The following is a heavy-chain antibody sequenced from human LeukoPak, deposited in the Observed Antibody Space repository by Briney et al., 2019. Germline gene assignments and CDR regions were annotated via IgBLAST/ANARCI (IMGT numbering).Heavy chain of an antibody. CDR2: INWNGGST. CDR1: GFTFSSYW. Sequence: GGSLRLSCAASGFTFSSYWMHWVRQAPGKGLEWVSGINWNGGSTGYADSVKGRLTISRDNAKNSLYLQMNSLRAEDTALYYCSGGIRLGELSSWGQGTLVTVSS. J-gene: IGHJ5*02. D-gene: IGHD3-16*02. CDR3: SGGIRLGELSS. V-gene: IGHV3-20*04.